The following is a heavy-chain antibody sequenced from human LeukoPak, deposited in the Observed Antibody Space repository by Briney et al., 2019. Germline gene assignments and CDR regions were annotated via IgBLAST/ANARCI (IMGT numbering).Heavy chain of an antibody. CDR2: MSVNGINK. V-gene: IGHV3-30-3*01. J-gene: IGHJ3*02. D-gene: IGHD2-21*01. CDR1: GFSFSSHS. CDR3: ARESCGGGDWTYDPFDI. Sequence: PGGSLRLSCVVSGFSFSSHSIHWVRRVPGKGLEWVAVMSVNGINKYYADSVRGRFTVSRDTSKNTQSLQMNSLRIEDTAVYYCARESCGGGDWTYDPFDIWGHGTMVTVS.